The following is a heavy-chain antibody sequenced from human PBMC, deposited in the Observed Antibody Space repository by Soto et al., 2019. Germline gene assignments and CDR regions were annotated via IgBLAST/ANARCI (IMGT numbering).Heavy chain of an antibody. J-gene: IGHJ6*02. D-gene: IGHD6-13*01. CDR2: MNPINGAT. CDR3: GRGPSPRAPAGGTPYYYAMYV. CDR1: GYDFTAYD. V-gene: IGHV1-8*02. Sequence: DSVKVSCKASGYDFTAYDINWVRQASGQGLEWMGWMNPINGATGSARRFQGRVSMTRNTATGTAYLELTSLRSDDTAVYYCGRGPSPRAPAGGTPYYYAMYVWGQGTTVTVSS.